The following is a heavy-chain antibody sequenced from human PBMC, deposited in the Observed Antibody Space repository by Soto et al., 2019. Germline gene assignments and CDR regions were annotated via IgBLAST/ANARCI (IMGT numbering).Heavy chain of an antibody. CDR3: SRVWGAAGYFDN. D-gene: IGHD6-13*01. CDR1: GYTFTSYG. V-gene: IGHV1-18*01. CDR2: ISAYNGNT. Sequence: ASVKVSCKASGYTFTSYGISWVRQAPGRGLEWTGWISAYNGNTNYAQKLQGRVTMTTDTSTSTVYMELRSLRSDDTAVYYCSRVWGAAGYFDNWGQGTLVTV. J-gene: IGHJ4*02.